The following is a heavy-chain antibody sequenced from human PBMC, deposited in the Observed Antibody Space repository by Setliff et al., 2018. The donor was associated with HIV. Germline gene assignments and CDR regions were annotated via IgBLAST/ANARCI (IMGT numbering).Heavy chain of an antibody. J-gene: IGHJ4*02. CDR3: ARNAGYSSSWYVY. CDR2: IHYSGGT. D-gene: IGHD6-13*01. V-gene: IGHV4-39*07. Sequence: SETLSLTCSVSGGSTRSSDYYWGWIRQTPGKGLEWIGTIHYSGGTSYNPSLKSRVTFSMEGSQNQFSLKVRSVTAADSAIYYCARNAGYSSSWYVYWGQGVLVTVSS. CDR1: GGSTRSSDYY.